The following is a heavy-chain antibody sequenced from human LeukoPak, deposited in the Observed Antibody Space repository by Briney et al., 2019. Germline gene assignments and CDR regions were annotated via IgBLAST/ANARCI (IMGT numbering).Heavy chain of an antibody. J-gene: IGHJ4*02. D-gene: IGHD1-7*01. Sequence: GGSLRLSCAASGFTFYDYAMHWVRHAPGKGLEWVSGISWNSGSIVYADSVKGRFTISRDKAKNSLYLQMNSLRAEDTALYYCAKAPFYNWNCYYFDYWGQGTLVTVSS. CDR3: AKAPFYNWNCYYFDY. CDR1: GFTFYDYA. CDR2: ISWNSGSI. V-gene: IGHV3-9*01.